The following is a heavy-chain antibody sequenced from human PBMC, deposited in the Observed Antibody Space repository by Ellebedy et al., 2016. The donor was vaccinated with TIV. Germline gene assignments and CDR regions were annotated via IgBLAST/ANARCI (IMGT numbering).Heavy chain of an antibody. Sequence: GESLKISCAASGFTVSSNYMSWVRQAPGKGLEWVSVIYSGGSTYYADSVKGRFTISRDNSKNTLYLQMNSLRAEDTAVYYCAREWQWLANTTDYWGQGTLVTVSS. CDR1: GFTVSSNY. CDR3: AREWQWLANTTDY. CDR2: IYSGGST. J-gene: IGHJ4*02. V-gene: IGHV3-66*01. D-gene: IGHD6-19*01.